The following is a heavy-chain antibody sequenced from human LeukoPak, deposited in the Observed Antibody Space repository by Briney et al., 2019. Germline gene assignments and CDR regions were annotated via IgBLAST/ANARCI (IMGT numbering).Heavy chain of an antibody. V-gene: IGHV4-30-2*01. D-gene: IGHD2-15*01. CDR1: GGSISSGGYY. Sequence: SETLSLTCTVSGGSISSGGYYWSWIRQPPGKGLEWIGYIYHSGSTYYNPSLKSRVTISVDTSKNQFSLKLSSVTAADTAVYYCARVDMDGDWFDPWGQGTLVTVSS. CDR3: ARVDMDGDWFDP. J-gene: IGHJ5*02. CDR2: IYHSGST.